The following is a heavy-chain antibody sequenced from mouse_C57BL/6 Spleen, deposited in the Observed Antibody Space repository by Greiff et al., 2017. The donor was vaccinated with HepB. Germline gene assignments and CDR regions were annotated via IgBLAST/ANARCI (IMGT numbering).Heavy chain of an antibody. CDR2: IYPGDGDT. CDR3: ASSLYGSSAWFAY. Sequence: QVQLKESGAELVKPGASVKISCKASGYAFSSYWMNWVKQRPGKGLEWIGQIYPGDGDTNYNGKFKGKATLTADKSSSTAYMQLSSLTSEDSAVYFCASSLYGSSAWFAYWGQGTLVTVSA. V-gene: IGHV1-80*01. J-gene: IGHJ3*01. D-gene: IGHD1-1*01. CDR1: GYAFSSYW.